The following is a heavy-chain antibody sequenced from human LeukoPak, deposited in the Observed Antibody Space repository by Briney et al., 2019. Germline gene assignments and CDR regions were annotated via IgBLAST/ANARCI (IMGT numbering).Heavy chain of an antibody. CDR3: ARIRDGYNDAYDI. CDR1: GVTFSSYG. CDR2: ISAGGSNT. Sequence: SGGSLRLSCAASGVTFSSYGMSWGRQAPGKGLEWVSGISAGGSNTYYADSVMGRFTISRDNSKNTLYLQMNSLRAEDTAIYYCARIRDGYNDAYDIWGQGTVVTVPS. J-gene: IGHJ3*02. D-gene: IGHD5-24*01. V-gene: IGHV3-23*01.